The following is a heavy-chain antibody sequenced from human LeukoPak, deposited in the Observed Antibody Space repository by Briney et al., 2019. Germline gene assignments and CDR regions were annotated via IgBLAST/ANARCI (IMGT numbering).Heavy chain of an antibody. D-gene: IGHD2-15*01. CDR2: ISYDGSNK. Sequence: PGGSLRLSCAASGFTFSSYAMHWVRQAPGKGLEWVAVISYDGSNKYYADSVKGRFTISRDNSKNTLYLQMNSLRAEDTAVYYCARLLVAQLESRGFDYWGQGTLVTVSS. V-gene: IGHV3-30*04. J-gene: IGHJ4*02. CDR1: GFTFSSYA. CDR3: ARLLVAQLESRGFDY.